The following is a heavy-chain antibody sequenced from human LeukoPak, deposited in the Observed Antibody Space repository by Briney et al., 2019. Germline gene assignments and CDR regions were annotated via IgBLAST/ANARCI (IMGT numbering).Heavy chain of an antibody. D-gene: IGHD5-18*01. Sequence: KPSETLSLTCTVSGYSISSGYYWGWIRQPPGKGLEWIGSIYHSGSTYYNPSLKSRVTISVDTSKNQFSLKLSSVTAADTAVYYCARLLVDTAMVFDYWGQGTLVTVSS. CDR1: GYSISSGYY. J-gene: IGHJ4*02. CDR3: ARLLVDTAMVFDY. CDR2: IYHSGST. V-gene: IGHV4-38-2*02.